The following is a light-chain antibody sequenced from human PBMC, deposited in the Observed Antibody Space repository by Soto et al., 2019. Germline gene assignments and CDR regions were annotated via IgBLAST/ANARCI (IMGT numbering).Light chain of an antibody. CDR3: QQRSNWPPA. V-gene: IGKV3-11*01. J-gene: IGKJ4*01. CDR2: DAS. CDR1: QSVSSY. Sequence: EIVLTQSPATLSLCPGERATLSCRARQSVSSYLAWYQQKPGQAPRLLIYDASNRATGIQARFSGSGSGTDFTLTISSLEPEDFAVYYCQQRSNWPPAFGGGTKVEIK.